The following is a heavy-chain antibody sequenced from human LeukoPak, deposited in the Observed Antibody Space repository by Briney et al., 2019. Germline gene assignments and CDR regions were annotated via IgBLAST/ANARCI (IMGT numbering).Heavy chain of an antibody. V-gene: IGHV4-61*02. CDR1: GGSISSGRFY. CDR3: ARSVEGYCRGGSCYYHSYYMDV. J-gene: IGHJ6*03. CDR2: IFTSGST. Sequence: PSETLSLTCTVSGGSISSGRFYWSWIRQPAGTGLEWIGRIFTSGSTNYNPSLKSRVSISVDTSKNQFSLKLSSVTAADTAVYYCARSVEGYCRGGSCYYHSYYMDVWGKGTTVTVSS. D-gene: IGHD2-15*01.